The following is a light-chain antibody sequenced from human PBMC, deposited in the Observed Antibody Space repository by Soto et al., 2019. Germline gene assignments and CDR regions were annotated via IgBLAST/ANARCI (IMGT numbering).Light chain of an antibody. J-gene: IGLJ1*01. Sequence: QSVLTQPPSASGSPGQSVTISCTGTSSDVGGYNFVSWYQQHPGKAPKLMIFEVSKRPSGVPDRFSGSKSGNTASLTVSGLQAEDEADYYCSSLAVNNNHYVFGTGTKVTVL. CDR3: SSLAVNNNHYV. V-gene: IGLV2-8*01. CDR2: EVS. CDR1: SSDVGGYNF.